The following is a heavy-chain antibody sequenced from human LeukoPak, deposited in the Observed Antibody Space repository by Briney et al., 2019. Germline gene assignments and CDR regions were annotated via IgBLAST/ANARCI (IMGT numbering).Heavy chain of an antibody. Sequence: ASVKVSCTASGYTFTSYGISWVRQAPGQGLEWMGWISAYNGNTNYAQKLQGRVTMTTDTSTSTAYMELRSLRSDDTAVYYCARDLTKAVAGTGDYWGQGTLVTVSS. CDR2: ISAYNGNT. V-gene: IGHV1-18*01. J-gene: IGHJ4*02. CDR3: ARDLTKAVAGTGDY. D-gene: IGHD6-19*01. CDR1: GYTFTSYG.